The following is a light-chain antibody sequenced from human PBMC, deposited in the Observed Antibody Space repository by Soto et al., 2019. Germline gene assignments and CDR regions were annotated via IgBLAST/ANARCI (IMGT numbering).Light chain of an antibody. CDR2: GAS. Sequence: ILLTPSPGTLALAPGVRATLSCRARPSVISSYLAWYQQKPGQSTRLLIYGASRRATGIPDRFSGSVSGAAVTLTLSRLWAEDSAGYYFQQCGISPTCGGGTMVE. CDR3: QQCGISPT. V-gene: IGKV3-20*01. J-gene: IGKJ4*02. CDR1: PSVISSY.